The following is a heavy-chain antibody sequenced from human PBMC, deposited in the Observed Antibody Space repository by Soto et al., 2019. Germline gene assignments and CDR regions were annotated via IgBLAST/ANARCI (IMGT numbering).Heavy chain of an antibody. D-gene: IGHD3-3*01. J-gene: IGHJ5*02. Sequence: PGGSLRLSCAASGIDFRNTWIHWVRQVPGKGLVWVSRINSDGTSIIYADFVKGRFTFSRDNAKNTVYLQMSSLRVEDTAVYYCAKDWYQTIDRWGQGTPVTAPQ. V-gene: IGHV3-74*01. CDR1: GIDFRNTW. CDR2: INSDGTSI. CDR3: AKDWYQTIDR.